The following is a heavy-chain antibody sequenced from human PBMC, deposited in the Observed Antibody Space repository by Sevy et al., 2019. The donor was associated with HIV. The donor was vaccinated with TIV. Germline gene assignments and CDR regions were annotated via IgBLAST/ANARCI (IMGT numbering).Heavy chain of an antibody. D-gene: IGHD6-19*01. J-gene: IGHJ4*02. CDR3: ASDAGYSTDWYPSDY. V-gene: IGHV3-30-3*01. CDR1: ELMFSTYA. Sequence: GGSLRLSCAASELMFSTYAMHWVRQAPGKGLEWVAVISYDGSSHYYADSVKGGFTISRDNSKNTLFLPMNSLRLEDTAFYYCASDAGYSTDWYPSDYWGQGTLVTVSS. CDR2: ISYDGSSH.